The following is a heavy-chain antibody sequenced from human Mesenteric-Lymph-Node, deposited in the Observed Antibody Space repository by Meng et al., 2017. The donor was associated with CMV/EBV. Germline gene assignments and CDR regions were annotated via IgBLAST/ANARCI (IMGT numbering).Heavy chain of an antibody. CDR1: GFTFSSYS. Sequence: GGSLRLSCAASGFTFSSYSMNWVRQAPGKGLEWVSSISSSSSYIYYADSVKGRFTISRDNAKNSLYLQMSSLRVEDTALYYCARGYCRGSNCAFDSWGQGTLVTVSS. V-gene: IGHV3-21*01. CDR3: ARGYCRGSNCAFDS. D-gene: IGHD2-15*01. J-gene: IGHJ5*01. CDR2: ISSSSSYI.